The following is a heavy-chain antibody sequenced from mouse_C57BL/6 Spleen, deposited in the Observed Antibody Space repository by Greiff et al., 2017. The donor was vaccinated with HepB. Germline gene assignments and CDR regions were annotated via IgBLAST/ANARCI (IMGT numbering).Heavy chain of an antibody. V-gene: IGHV5-12*01. CDR3: ARPFYGSREAWFAY. Sequence: EVQRVESGGGLVQPGGSLKLSCAASGFTFSDYYMYWVRQTPEKGLEWVAYISNGGGSTYYPDTVKGRFTISRANAKNTLYLQMSRLKSEDTAMYYCARPFYGSREAWFAYWGQGTLVTVSA. D-gene: IGHD1-1*01. CDR2: ISNGGGST. J-gene: IGHJ3*01. CDR1: GFTFSDYY.